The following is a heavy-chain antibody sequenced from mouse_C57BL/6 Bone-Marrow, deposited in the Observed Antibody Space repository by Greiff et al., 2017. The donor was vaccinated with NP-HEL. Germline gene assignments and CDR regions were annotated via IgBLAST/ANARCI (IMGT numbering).Heavy chain of an antibody. D-gene: IGHD2-4*01. CDR2: ICTGGRYT. V-gene: IGHV5-6*01. CDR1: GFTFSSSC. J-gene: IGHJ3*01. CDR3: ASPYEYDVAWFAY. Sequence: EVLLVESGGDLVKPGGSLKLSCAASGFTFSSSCMSWVRQTPDQCLAWVATICTGGRYTYYPDSLKGRFTIARDNAKNTLYLQMSSLKSADTAMYYCASPYEYDVAWFAYGGQGTLVTVSA.